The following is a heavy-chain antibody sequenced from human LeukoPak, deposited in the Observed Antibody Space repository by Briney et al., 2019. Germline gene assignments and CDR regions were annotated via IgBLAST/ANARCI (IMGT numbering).Heavy chain of an antibody. CDR2: INPSGGST. CDR3: AARGSGYYYHAFDI. D-gene: IGHD3-22*01. Sequence: ASVTVSCTASGYTFTSYYMHWVRQAPGQGLEWMGIINPSGGSTSYAQKFQGRVTMTRDTSTSTVYMELSSLRSEDTAVYYCAARGSGYYYHAFDIWGQGTMVTVSS. CDR1: GYTFTSYY. J-gene: IGHJ3*02. V-gene: IGHV1-46*01.